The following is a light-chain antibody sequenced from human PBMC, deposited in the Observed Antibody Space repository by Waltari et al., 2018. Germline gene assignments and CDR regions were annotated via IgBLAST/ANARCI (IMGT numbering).Light chain of an antibody. CDR1: QATRND. J-gene: IGKJ4*01. V-gene: IGKV1-17*01. CDR2: GAF. Sequence: DIQMTQSPSSLSASVGDRVTITCRASQATRNDLGWFQQKPGKAPKRLIHGAFRLQSGAPSRFSGSGSGTEITLTINSLQPEDFATYYCRQHNSYPLTFGGGTKVEIK. CDR3: RQHNSYPLT.